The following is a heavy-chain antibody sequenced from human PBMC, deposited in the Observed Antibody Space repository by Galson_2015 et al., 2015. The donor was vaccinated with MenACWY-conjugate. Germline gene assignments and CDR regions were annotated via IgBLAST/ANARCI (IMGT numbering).Heavy chain of an antibody. V-gene: IGHV1-69*13. CDR1: GGTFSSYA. J-gene: IGHJ4*02. CDR3: AREKMATIDH. CDR2: IVPIFGTA. Sequence: SVKVSCKASGGTFSSYAISWVRQAPGQGLEWMGGIVPIFGTANYAQKFQGRVTITADESTSTAYMELSSLRSEDTAVYYCAREKMATIDHWGQGTLVTVSS. D-gene: IGHD5-24*01.